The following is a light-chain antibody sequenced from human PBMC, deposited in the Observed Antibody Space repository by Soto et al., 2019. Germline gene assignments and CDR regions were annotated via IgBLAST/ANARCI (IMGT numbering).Light chain of an antibody. Sequence: DIPMTQSPSSLSASVGDRVTITCQASQDISTYLNWYQQKPGKAPKLLIYTTSNLEAGVPSRFSGSGSGKDFTFTISSLQPEDIATYFCQQYDNVPLTFGGGTKVEIK. V-gene: IGKV1-33*01. CDR1: QDISTY. CDR2: TTS. J-gene: IGKJ4*01. CDR3: QQYDNVPLT.